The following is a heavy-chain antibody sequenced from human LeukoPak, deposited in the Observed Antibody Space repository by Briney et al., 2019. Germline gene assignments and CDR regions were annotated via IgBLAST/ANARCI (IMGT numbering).Heavy chain of an antibody. Sequence: SETLSLTCTVSGASMSGHYWTCIRQDPGTGLEWIGNIYYTGTTSYNPALVSRVTISLDTSNNQFSLKLTSATAADTAVYYCAKEGGPARPGLDSWGQGTLVTVSS. CDR2: IYYTGTT. CDR1: GASMSGHY. CDR3: AKEGGPARPGLDS. J-gene: IGHJ4*02. V-gene: IGHV4-59*11. D-gene: IGHD6-6*01.